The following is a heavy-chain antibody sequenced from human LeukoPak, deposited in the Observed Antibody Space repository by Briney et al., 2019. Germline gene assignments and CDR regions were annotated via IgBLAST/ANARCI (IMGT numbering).Heavy chain of an antibody. Sequence: SQTLSLTCTVSSGSISSGGYYWSWIRQHPGKGLEWIGYIYYSESTYYNPSLKSRVTISVDTSKNQFSLKLSSVTAADTAVYYCATLRTTVTRALDYWGQGTLVTVSS. J-gene: IGHJ4*02. CDR1: SGSISSGGYY. V-gene: IGHV4-31*03. CDR3: ATLRTTVTRALDY. CDR2: IYYSEST. D-gene: IGHD4-17*01.